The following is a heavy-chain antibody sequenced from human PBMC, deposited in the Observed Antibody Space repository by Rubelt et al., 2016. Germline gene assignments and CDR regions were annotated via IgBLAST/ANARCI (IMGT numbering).Heavy chain of an antibody. D-gene: IGHD6-13*01. V-gene: IGHV4-59*12. CDR2: IYYSGST. CDR1: GGSISSYY. Sequence: QVQLQESGPGLVKPSETLSLTCTVSGGSISSYYWSWIRQPPGKGLEWIGYIYYSGSTNYNPPLMGRVTMSVEPCKIPFSRRLGAVAAPDTAVYYCARGKEVQPGKYFDYWCQGTLVTVSS. J-gene: IGHJ4*02. CDR3: ARGKEVQPGKYFDY.